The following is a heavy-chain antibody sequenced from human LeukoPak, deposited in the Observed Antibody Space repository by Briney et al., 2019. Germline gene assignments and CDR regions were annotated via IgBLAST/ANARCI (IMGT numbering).Heavy chain of an antibody. CDR3: AREGSYYDNYGPTSDFDY. V-gene: IGHV4-4*02. D-gene: IGHD3-22*01. CDR1: GFTFSSYSM. Sequence: PGGSLRLSCAASGFTFSSYSMNWVRQAPGKGLEWIGEIYPSGSTNYNPSLRSRVTISVDKSKNQFSLKLSSVTAADTAVYYCAREGSYYDNYGPTSDFDYWGQGTLVSVSS. CDR2: IYPSGST. J-gene: IGHJ4*02.